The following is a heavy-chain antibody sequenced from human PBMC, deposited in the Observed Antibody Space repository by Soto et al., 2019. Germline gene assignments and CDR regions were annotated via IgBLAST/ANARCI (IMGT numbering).Heavy chain of an antibody. V-gene: IGHV4-59*01. Sequence: PSETMSLTWTVSSGSTSSYYWRWIGQPPGKRLEWIWSIYYSGKTNYNPALKSRVTISVDTSKNQFSLKLSSVTAADTAVYYCARVGRVRYFDWWPVFMDGWGQGTPVTVSS. CDR2: IYYSGKT. J-gene: IGHJ6*02. D-gene: IGHD3-9*01. CDR3: ARVGRVRYFDWWPVFMDG. CDR1: SGSTSSYY.